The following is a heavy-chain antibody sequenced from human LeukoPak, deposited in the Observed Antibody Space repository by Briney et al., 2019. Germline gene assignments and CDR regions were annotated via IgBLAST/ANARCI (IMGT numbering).Heavy chain of an antibody. Sequence: GGSLRLSCAASGFTFSNAWMSWIRQAPGKGLEWVGRIKSKTDGGTTDYAAPVKGKFSISRDDSENTVYLQMNSLKSEDTAVYCCSTSNGNLHTYYYAMGVWGQGTTVTVSS. CDR3: STSNGNLHTYYYAMGV. V-gene: IGHV3-15*01. CDR1: GFTFSNAW. CDR2: IKSKTDGGTT. J-gene: IGHJ6*02.